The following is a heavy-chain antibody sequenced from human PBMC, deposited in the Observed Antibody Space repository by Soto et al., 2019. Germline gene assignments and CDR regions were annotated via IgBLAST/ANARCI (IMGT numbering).Heavy chain of an antibody. J-gene: IGHJ6*02. CDR3: ARNMDYYYGPGSGNGHGF. CDR2: INPKFGDT. CDR1: GYTFTAYY. Sequence: QVQLVQSGAEVKEPGDSVRVSCEASGYTFTAYYIHWVRQAPGQGLEWMGWINPKFGDTTYAQDFQGRVSMTRDMSISTVYMELSRLTPDDTAIYYGARNMDYYYGPGSGNGHGFWGQGTTVTVFS. D-gene: IGHD3-10*01. V-gene: IGHV1-2*02.